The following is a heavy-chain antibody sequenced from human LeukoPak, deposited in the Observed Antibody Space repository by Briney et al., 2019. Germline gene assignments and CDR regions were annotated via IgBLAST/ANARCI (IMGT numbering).Heavy chain of an antibody. J-gene: IGHJ4*02. CDR2: IIPILGIA. V-gene: IGHV1-69*04. CDR1: GGTFSSYA. D-gene: IGHD3-9*01. Sequence: GASVKVSCKASGGTFSSYAISWVRQAPGQGLEWMGRIIPILGIANYAQKFQGRVTITADKSTSTAYMELSSLRSEDTAVYYCAREPARLRYFDWLYVLGDYWGQGTLVTVSS. CDR3: AREPARLRYFDWLYVLGDY.